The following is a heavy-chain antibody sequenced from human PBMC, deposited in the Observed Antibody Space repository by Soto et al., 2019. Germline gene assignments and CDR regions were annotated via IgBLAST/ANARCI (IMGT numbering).Heavy chain of an antibody. J-gene: IGHJ4*02. CDR1: GFTFSNAW. Sequence: EVQLVESGGGLVKPGGSLRLSCAASGFTFSNAWMSWVRQAPGKGLEWVGRIKSKTDGGTTDYAAPVKGRFTISRDDSNITLSLLMNSLKTEDTAVYYCTPPRVAGITTIATHSMDYWGQGTLVTVSS. V-gene: IGHV3-15*01. CDR3: TPPRVAGITTIATHSMDY. CDR2: IKSKTDGGTT. D-gene: IGHD3-22*01.